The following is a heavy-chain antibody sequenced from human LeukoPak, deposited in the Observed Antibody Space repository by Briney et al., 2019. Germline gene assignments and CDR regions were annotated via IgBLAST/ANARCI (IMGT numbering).Heavy chain of an antibody. J-gene: IGHJ4*02. D-gene: IGHD3-3*01. CDR1: GGSFSDYY. CDR3: ARVVSIFGVVHDY. CDR2: INHSGST. Sequence: SETLSLTCAVYGGSFSDYYWSWIRQPPGKGLEWIGEINHSGSTNYNPSLKSRVSLSVDTSKNQFSLKMSSVTAADTAVYYCARVVSIFGVVHDYWGQGTLVTVSS. V-gene: IGHV4-34*01.